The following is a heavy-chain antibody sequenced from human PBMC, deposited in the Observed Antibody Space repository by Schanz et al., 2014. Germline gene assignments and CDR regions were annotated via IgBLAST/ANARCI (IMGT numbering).Heavy chain of an antibody. J-gene: IGHJ6*02. V-gene: IGHV1-69*09. D-gene: IGHD5-18*01. CDR1: GYTTFTDYY. CDR2: IIPVLAIA. Sequence: QVQLVQSGAEVKKPGASVKVSCKASGYTTFTDYYIHWVRQAPGQGLEWMGRIIPVLAIADYAQKFQGRVTITADKSTSTASMELSSLRSEDTAVYYCARVPSQGYSYGHNIGAYYYGMDVWGQGTTVTVSS. CDR3: ARVPSQGYSYGHNIGAYYYGMDV.